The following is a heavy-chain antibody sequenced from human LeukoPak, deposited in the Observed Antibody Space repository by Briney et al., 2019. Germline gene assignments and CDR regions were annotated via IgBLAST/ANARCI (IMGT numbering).Heavy chain of an antibody. Sequence: GGSLRLSCVGSGFSFRSHWMNWVRQSPGKGLEWVANIKPDGSDKYYVDPARGRFTVSRDNAKNSAFLQMNSLRAEDTAIYYCATISAQTFDIWGQGTLVSVSS. V-gene: IGHV3-7*01. J-gene: IGHJ3*02. D-gene: IGHD5-24*01. CDR3: ATISAQTFDI. CDR1: GFSFRSHW. CDR2: IKPDGSDK.